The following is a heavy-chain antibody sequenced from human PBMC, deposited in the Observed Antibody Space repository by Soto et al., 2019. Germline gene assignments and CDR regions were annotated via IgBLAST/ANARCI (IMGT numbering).Heavy chain of an antibody. Sequence: EVQLVESGGGLVNPGGSLRLSCVASGFTFSSYSMNWIRQAPGKGLEWVSSIPGSSGNVHYADSVRGRFTISRDNTKNSLYLQMNSLRAEASAVYYCAKDPNYDFWSGYSGSGWFDPWGQGTLVTVSS. J-gene: IGHJ5*02. V-gene: IGHV3-21*06. CDR1: GFTFSSYS. CDR3: AKDPNYDFWSGYSGSGWFDP. CDR2: IPGSSGNV. D-gene: IGHD3-3*01.